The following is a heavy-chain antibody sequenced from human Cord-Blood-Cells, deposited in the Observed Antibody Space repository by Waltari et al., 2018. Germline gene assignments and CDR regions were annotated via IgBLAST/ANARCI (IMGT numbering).Heavy chain of an antibody. CDR2: IYYSGST. V-gene: IGHV4-39*01. CDR1: GGSISSSSYY. D-gene: IGHD2-2*01. CDR3: ARHGYDIVVVPASDLYYFDY. J-gene: IGHJ4*02. Sequence: QLQLQESGPGLVKPSETLSLTCTVSGGSISSSSYYWGWIRQPPGKGLEWIGSIYYSGSTYYNPSLKSRVTMSVDTAKNQFSLKLGSVTAADTAVYYCARHGYDIVVVPASDLYYFDYWGQGTLVTVSS.